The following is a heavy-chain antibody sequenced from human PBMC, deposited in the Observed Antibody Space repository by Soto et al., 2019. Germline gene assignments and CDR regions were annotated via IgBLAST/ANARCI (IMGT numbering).Heavy chain of an antibody. Sequence: EVQLLESGGGLVQPGGSLRLSCAASGFTFSSYAMNWVRQAPGKGLEWVSTISGSGGDTYYADSVKGRCSISRDNSKYTLSLQMDSRRAEDTAVYYCAKGGRSSSGLDFDYWGQGTLVTVSS. V-gene: IGHV3-23*01. J-gene: IGHJ4*02. CDR1: GFTFSSYA. CDR3: AKGGRSSSGLDFDY. D-gene: IGHD6-6*01. CDR2: ISGSGGDT.